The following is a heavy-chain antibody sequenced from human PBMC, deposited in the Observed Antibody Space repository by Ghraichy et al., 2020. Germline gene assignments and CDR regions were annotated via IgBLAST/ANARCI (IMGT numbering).Heavy chain of an antibody. CDR1: GFTFEDYS. D-gene: IGHD5-24*01. Sequence: GVLRLSCAASGFTFEDYSMHWVRQAPGKGLEWVSLISWDGEITYYAESVKGRFTISRDNSKNSLYLQMNSLRSEDTALYYCARDLFRGDGYNFIYYSGMDVWGQGTTVTVSS. V-gene: IGHV3-43*01. CDR2: ISWDGEIT. J-gene: IGHJ6*02. CDR3: ARDLFRGDGYNFIYYSGMDV.